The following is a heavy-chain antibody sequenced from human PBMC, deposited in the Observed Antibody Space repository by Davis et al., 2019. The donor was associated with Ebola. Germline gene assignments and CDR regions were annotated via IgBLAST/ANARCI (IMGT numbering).Heavy chain of an antibody. J-gene: IGHJ4*02. CDR1: GGSISSFY. D-gene: IGHD2-2*01. CDR2: IYTSGST. Sequence: PSETLSLTCTVSGGSISSFYWSWIRQPAGKGLEWIGHIYTSGSTNYNPSLKSRVTMSVDTSKNQVSLKLSSVTAADTAVYYCARDRGSAYSTNWYWDYWGQGTLVTVSS. V-gene: IGHV4-4*07. CDR3: ARDRGSAYSTNWYWDY.